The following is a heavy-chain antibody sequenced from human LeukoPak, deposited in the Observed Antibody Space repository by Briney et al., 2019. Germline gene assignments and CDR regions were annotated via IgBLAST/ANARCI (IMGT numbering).Heavy chain of an antibody. CDR1: GGSISSYY. V-gene: IGHV4-59*01. Sequence: KASETLSLTCTVSGGSISSYYWSWIRQPPGKGLEWIGYIYYRGSTNYNPSLKSRVTISVDTSKNQFSLKLGSVTAADTAVYYCARGITIFGVVIRNFDYWGQGTLVTVSS. J-gene: IGHJ4*02. CDR2: IYYRGST. CDR3: ARGITIFGVVIRNFDY. D-gene: IGHD3-3*01.